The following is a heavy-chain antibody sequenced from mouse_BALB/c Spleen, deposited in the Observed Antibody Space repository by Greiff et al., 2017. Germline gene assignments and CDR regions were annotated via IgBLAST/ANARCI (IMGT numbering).Heavy chain of an antibody. D-gene: IGHD2-14*01. CDR2: INPGSGGT. J-gene: IGHJ3*01. V-gene: IGHV1-54*01. CDR1: GYAFTNYL. Sequence: VQLQQSGAELVRPGTSVKVSCKASGYAFTNYLIEWVKQRPGQGLEWIGEINPGSGGTNYNEKFKGKATLTADKSSSTAYMQLSSLTSDDSAVYFCARSKRYWFAYWGQGTLVTVSA. CDR3: ARSKRYWFAY.